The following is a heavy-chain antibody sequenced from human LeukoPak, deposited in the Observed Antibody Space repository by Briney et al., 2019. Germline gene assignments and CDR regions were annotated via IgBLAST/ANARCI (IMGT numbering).Heavy chain of an antibody. CDR1: GFTFSSFS. D-gene: IGHD7-27*01. CDR2: IRSSGTGT. Sequence: PGGSLRLSCAASGFTFSSFSMNWVRQAPGKGLEWVSYIRSSGTGTDYTGSVKGRFTISRDNAKNSLYLQMNSLRAEDTAVYYCAREGPGDNYFDYWGQGTLVTVSS. V-gene: IGHV3-48*04. J-gene: IGHJ4*02. CDR3: AREGPGDNYFDY.